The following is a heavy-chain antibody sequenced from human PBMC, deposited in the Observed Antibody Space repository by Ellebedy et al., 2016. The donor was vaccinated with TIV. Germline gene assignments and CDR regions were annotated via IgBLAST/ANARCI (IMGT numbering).Heavy chain of an antibody. V-gene: IGHV3-7*01. CDR1: GFTFSRFW. CDR3: ARDHLHIHYDSSGYLDY. CDR2: IKYDEIEK. J-gene: IGHJ4*02. D-gene: IGHD3-22*01. Sequence: PGGSLRLSCAASGFTFSRFWMGWIRQAPGKGLEWVAHIKYDEIEKYYANSVKGRFTISRDNARNSLYLQMKSLRVDDTAMYYCARDHLHIHYDSSGYLDYWGQGTLVTISS.